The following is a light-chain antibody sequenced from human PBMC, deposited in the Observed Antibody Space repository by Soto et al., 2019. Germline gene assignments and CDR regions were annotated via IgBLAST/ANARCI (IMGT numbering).Light chain of an antibody. CDR3: QQYYSYPPET. CDR2: AAS. V-gene: IGKV1-8*01. J-gene: IGKJ1*01. Sequence: AIRMTQSPSSLSASTGDRVTITCRASQGISSYLAWYQQKPGKAPKLLIYAASTLQSGVPSRFSGSGSGTDFTLTLSCLQSEDFATYYCQQYYSYPPETFGQGTKVEIK. CDR1: QGISSY.